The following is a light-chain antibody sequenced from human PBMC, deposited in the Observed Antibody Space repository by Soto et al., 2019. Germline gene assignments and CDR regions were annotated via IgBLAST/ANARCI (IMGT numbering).Light chain of an antibody. Sequence: QSALTQPPSASGSPGQSVTISCTGTSSDVGGYNYVSWFQQHPGKAPKLIIHEVNQRPSGVPDRFSGSKSGNTASLTVSGLQAEDEGTYYCSSYAGYNTVVFGTGTKVTVL. J-gene: IGLJ1*01. V-gene: IGLV2-8*01. CDR1: SSDVGGYNY. CDR2: EVN. CDR3: SSYAGYNTVV.